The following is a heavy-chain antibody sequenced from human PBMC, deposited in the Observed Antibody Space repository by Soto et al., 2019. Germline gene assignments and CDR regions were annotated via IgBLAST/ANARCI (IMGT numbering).Heavy chain of an antibody. J-gene: IGHJ6*02. CDR1: GFTFSNFA. CDR2: ISGDGGRT. V-gene: IGHV3-23*01. D-gene: IGHD1-26*01. CDR3: AKGVIVGATDSYYYYGLDV. Sequence: PGGSLRLSCEASGFTFSNFAMSWARQAPGKGLEWVSAISGDGGRTDYADSVKGRFTASRDNSKNTLYLQMNSLTAEDTAVYHCAKGVIVGATDSYYYYGLDVWGQGTTVTVS.